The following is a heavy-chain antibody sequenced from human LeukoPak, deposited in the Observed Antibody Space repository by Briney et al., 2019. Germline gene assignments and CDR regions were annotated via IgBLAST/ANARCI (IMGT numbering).Heavy chain of an antibody. CDR2: MSPNNGNT. CDR3: ARGGDMVRGVFYGMDV. D-gene: IGHD3-10*01. V-gene: IGHV1-8*01. CDR1: GYTFTSYD. Sequence: HRASVKVSCKASGYTFTSYDISWVRQATGQGLEWMGWMSPNNGNTGYAQRFQGRVTMTRNASISTAYMEVSSLRSEDTAVYYCARGGDMVRGVFYGMDVWGQGTTVTVSS. J-gene: IGHJ6*02.